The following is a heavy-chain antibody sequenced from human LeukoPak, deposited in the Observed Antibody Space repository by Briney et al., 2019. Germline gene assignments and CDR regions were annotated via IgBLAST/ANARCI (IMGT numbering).Heavy chain of an antibody. CDR1: GYTFTSYD. J-gene: IGHJ4*02. D-gene: IGHD3-22*01. CDR3: ARGRGYDSSGQYYFDY. V-gene: IGHV1-8*01. CDR2: MNPNSGNT. Sequence: GASVKVSCKASGYTFTSYDINWVRQVTGQGLEWMGWMNPNSGNTGYAQKFQGRVTMTRNTSISTAYMELSSLRSEDTAVYYCARGRGYDSSGQYYFDYWGQGTLVTVSS.